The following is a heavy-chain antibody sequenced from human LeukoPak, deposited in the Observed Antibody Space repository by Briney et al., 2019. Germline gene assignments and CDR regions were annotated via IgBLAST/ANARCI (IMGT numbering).Heavy chain of an antibody. V-gene: IGHV3-30*18. CDR2: ISFDGGVT. J-gene: IGHJ4*02. D-gene: IGHD3-10*01. CDR3: AKEDYNGPGNYFSF. Sequence: GGSLRLSCAASGFTFSSYAMSWVRQAPGKGLEWVAVISFDGGVTYYADSVKGRFTISRDNSKNTLYLQMDSLRADDTAVYYCAKEDYNGPGNYFSFWGQGTLVTVSS. CDR1: GFTFSSYA.